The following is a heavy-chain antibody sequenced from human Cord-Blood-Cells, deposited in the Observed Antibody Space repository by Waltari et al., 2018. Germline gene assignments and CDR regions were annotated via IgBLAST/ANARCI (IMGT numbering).Heavy chain of an antibody. CDR2: IYHSGST. Sequence: QVQLQESGPGLVKPSETLSLTCTVSGYSISSGYYWGWIRQPPGKGLEWIGSIYHSGSTYYNPSLSSRVTISVDTSKNQFSLKLSSVTAADTAVYYCAREGHVDTAMAFDYWGQGTLVTVSS. V-gene: IGHV4-38-2*02. CDR1: GYSISSGYY. CDR3: AREGHVDTAMAFDY. J-gene: IGHJ4*02. D-gene: IGHD5-18*01.